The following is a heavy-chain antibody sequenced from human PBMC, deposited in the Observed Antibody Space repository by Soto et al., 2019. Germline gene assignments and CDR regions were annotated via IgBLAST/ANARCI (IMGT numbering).Heavy chain of an antibody. CDR2: IYPGDSDT. J-gene: IGHJ4*02. D-gene: IGHD6-19*01. CDR1: GYRFTSYW. Sequence: GESLKISCKGSGYRFTSYWIGWVRQMPGKGLGWMGIIYPGDSDTRYSSSFQGQVTISADKSINTAYLQWRSLKASDTAMYYCVRHDDSSGWYYFDYWGQGTLVTVSS. V-gene: IGHV5-51*01. CDR3: VRHDDSSGWYYFDY.